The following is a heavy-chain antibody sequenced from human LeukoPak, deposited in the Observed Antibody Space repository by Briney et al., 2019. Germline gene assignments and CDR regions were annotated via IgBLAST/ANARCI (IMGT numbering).Heavy chain of an antibody. Sequence: SETLSLTCTVSGGSISSSSYYWGWIRQPPGKGLEWIGSIYYSGSTYYNPSLKGRVTISVDTSKNQFSLKLSSVTAADTAVYYCAREARLPHYYDMLDYWGQGTLVTVSS. CDR3: AREARLPHYYDMLDY. V-gene: IGHV4-39*07. CDR1: GGSISSSSYY. CDR2: IYYSGST. J-gene: IGHJ4*02. D-gene: IGHD3-22*01.